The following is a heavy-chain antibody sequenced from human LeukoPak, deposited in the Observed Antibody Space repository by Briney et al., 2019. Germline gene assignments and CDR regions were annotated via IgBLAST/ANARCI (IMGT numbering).Heavy chain of an antibody. J-gene: IGHJ6*03. CDR1: GYTFTSYD. CDR3: ARGVRHYDFWSGYSGAYYMDV. V-gene: IGHV1-8*01. CDR2: MNPNSGNT. Sequence: ASVKVSCKASGYTFTSYDINWVRQATGQGLERMGWMNPNSGNTGYAQKFQGRVTMTRNTSISTAYMELSSLRSEDTAVYYCARGVRHYDFWSGYSGAYYMDVWGKGTTVTVSS. D-gene: IGHD3-3*01.